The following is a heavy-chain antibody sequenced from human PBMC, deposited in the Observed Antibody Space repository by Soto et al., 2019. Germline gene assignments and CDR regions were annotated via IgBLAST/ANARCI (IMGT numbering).Heavy chain of an antibody. V-gene: IGHV4-59*08. CDR3: ARLEMATMVYYGMDV. J-gene: IGHJ6*02. CDR2: IYYSGST. D-gene: IGHD5-12*01. CDR1: GGSISSYY. Sequence: PSETLSLTCTVSGGSISSYYWSWIRQPPGKGLEWFGYIYYSGSTNYNPSLKSRVTISVDTSKNQFSLKLSSVTAADTAVYYCARLEMATMVYYGMDVWGQGTTVTVSS.